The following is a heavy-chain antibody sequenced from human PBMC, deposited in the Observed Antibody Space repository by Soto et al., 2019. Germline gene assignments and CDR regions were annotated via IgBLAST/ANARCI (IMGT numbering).Heavy chain of an antibody. V-gene: IGHV4-38-2*01. D-gene: IGHD2-15*01. CDR2: IFHGGNT. CDR1: GFFISSGNY. J-gene: IGHJ3*01. CDR3: ARARWYDAFDV. Sequence: SETLSLTCAVSGFFISSGNYWGWIRKPPGKGLEWIGSIFHGGNTYYNPSLKSRVTISVDMSKNQFSLKLSSVTAADTAVYYCARARWYDAFDVWGQGTVVTVSS.